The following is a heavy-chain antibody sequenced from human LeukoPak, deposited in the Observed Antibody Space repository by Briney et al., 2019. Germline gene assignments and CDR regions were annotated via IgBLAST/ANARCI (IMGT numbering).Heavy chain of an antibody. D-gene: IGHD6-13*01. V-gene: IGHV1-8*01. Sequence: ASVKVSCKASGYTFTSYDINWVRQATGQGLEWMGWMNPNSGNTGYAQKFQGRVTTTRNTSISTAYMELSSLRSEDTAVYYCVRQGGIAAPWDYWGQGTLVTASS. CDR3: VRQGGIAAPWDY. CDR1: GYTFTSYD. J-gene: IGHJ4*02. CDR2: MNPNSGNT.